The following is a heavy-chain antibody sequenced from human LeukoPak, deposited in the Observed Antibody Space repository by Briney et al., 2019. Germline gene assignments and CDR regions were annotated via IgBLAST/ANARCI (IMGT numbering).Heavy chain of an antibody. J-gene: IGHJ4*02. D-gene: IGHD3-10*01. CDR1: GGSISSSSYY. Sequence: SETLSLTCTVSGGSISSSSYYWSWIRQPPGKGLEWIGYIYYSGSTNYNPSLKSRVTISVDTSKNQFSPKLSSVTAADTAVYYCARDRLKGIDYWGQGTLVTVSS. CDR2: IYYSGST. V-gene: IGHV4-61*01. CDR3: ARDRLKGIDY.